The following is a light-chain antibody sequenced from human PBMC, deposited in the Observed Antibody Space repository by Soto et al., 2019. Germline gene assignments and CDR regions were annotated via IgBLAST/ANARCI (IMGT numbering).Light chain of an antibody. Sequence: EIVMTQSPATLSVPPGERATLSCRASQSVSSNLAWYQQKPGQAPRLLIYGASARATGIPARFTGSGSGTEFTLTISSLQSEDFAVYYCQQYNNWTPITLGQGTRLEIK. CDR1: QSVSSN. V-gene: IGKV3-15*01. CDR2: GAS. CDR3: QQYNNWTPIT. J-gene: IGKJ5*01.